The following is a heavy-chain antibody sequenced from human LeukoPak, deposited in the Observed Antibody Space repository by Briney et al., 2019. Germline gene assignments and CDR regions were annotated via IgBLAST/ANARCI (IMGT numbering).Heavy chain of an antibody. CDR1: GFTFSSYA. V-gene: IGHV3-23*01. Sequence: GGSLRLSCAASGFTFSSYAMSWVRQAPGKGLEWVSAISGSGGSTYYADPVKGRFTISRDNSKNTLYLQMNSLRAEDTAVYYCAKVEGYYDSSGKAYYFDYWGQGTLVTVSS. CDR2: ISGSGGST. J-gene: IGHJ4*02. CDR3: AKVEGYYDSSGKAYYFDY. D-gene: IGHD3-22*01.